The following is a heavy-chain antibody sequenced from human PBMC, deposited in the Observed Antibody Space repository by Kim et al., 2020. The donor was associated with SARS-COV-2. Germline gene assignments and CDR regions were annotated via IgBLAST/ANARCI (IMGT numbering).Heavy chain of an antibody. D-gene: IGHD6-13*01. CDR3: ARGDSSSWWGHRYYYYGIDV. Sequence: ASVKVSCKASGYTFTSYAMNWVRQAPGQGLEWMGWINTNTGNPTYAQGFTGRFVFSLDTSVSTAYLQISSLKAEDTAVYYCARGDSSSWWGHRYYYYGIDVWGQGTTVTVSS. CDR2: INTNTGNP. CDR1: GYTFTSYA. V-gene: IGHV7-4-1*02. J-gene: IGHJ6*02.